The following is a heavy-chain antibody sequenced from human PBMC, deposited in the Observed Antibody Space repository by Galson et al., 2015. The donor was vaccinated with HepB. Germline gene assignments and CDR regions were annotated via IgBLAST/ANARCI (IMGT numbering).Heavy chain of an antibody. CDR2: LYRGGST. V-gene: IGHV3-66*01. Sequence: SLRLSCAASGFTVSSNYMTWVRQAPGKGLEWVSTLYRGGSTYYADSVKGRFTISRDNSKNTLFLQMNSLRAEDTAVYYCAREASSGYYYFDYWGQGTQVTVSS. CDR3: AREASSGYYYFDY. D-gene: IGHD6-19*01. CDR1: GFTVSSNY. J-gene: IGHJ4*02.